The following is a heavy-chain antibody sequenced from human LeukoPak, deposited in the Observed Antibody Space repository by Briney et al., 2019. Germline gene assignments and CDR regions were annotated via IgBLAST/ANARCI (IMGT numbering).Heavy chain of an antibody. D-gene: IGHD3-22*01. CDR1: GYTFTGCY. CDR2: INPNSGGT. V-gene: IGHV1-2*02. CDR3: ARDLGTYYYDSSGYPHDY. Sequence: ASVKVSCKASGYTFTGCYMHWVRQAPGQGLEWMGWINPNSGGTNYAQKFQGRVTMTRDTSISTAYMELSRLRSDDTAVYYCARDLGTYYYDSSGYPHDYWGQGTLVTVSS. J-gene: IGHJ4*02.